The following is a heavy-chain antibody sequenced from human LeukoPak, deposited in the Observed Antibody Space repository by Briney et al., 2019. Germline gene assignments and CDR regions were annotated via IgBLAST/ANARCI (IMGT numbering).Heavy chain of an antibody. CDR2: ISSSSSYI. D-gene: IGHD6-19*01. Sequence: PGRSLRLSCAASGFTFSSYSMNWVRQAPGKGLEWVSSISSSSSYIYYADSVKGRFTISRDNAKNSLYLQMNSLRAEDTAVYYCAREDSSGWGAFDIWGQGTMVTVSS. CDR3: AREDSSGWGAFDI. J-gene: IGHJ3*02. V-gene: IGHV3-21*01. CDR1: GFTFSSYS.